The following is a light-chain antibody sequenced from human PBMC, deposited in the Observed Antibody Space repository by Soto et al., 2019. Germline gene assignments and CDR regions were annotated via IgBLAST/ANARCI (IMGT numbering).Light chain of an antibody. CDR2: TNN. CDR1: SSNIGSNY. V-gene: IGLV1-47*02. CDR3: AAWDDSLSGFWL. J-gene: IGLJ3*02. Sequence: QSALTQPPSMSASPGQMVTISCSGGSSNIGSNYVYWYQQFPGAAPRLLIYTNNKRSSGVPERFSGSKSGTSASLAISGLRSEDEADYYCAAWDDSLSGFWLFGGGTKVTVL.